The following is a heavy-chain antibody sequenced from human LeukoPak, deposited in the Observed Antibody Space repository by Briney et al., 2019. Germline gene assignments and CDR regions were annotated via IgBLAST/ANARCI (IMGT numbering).Heavy chain of an antibody. CDR2: ISSSSYI. D-gene: IGHD6-13*01. J-gene: IGHJ4*02. CDR3: ARDRIAAGGTDYDY. Sequence: GGSLRLSCAASGFTFSSYSMNWVRQAPGKGLEWVSSISSSSYIYYADSVKGRFAISRDNAYNSLYLQMNSLRPEDTAVYYCARDRIAAGGTDYDYWGQGALVTVSS. V-gene: IGHV3-21*06. CDR1: GFTFSSYS.